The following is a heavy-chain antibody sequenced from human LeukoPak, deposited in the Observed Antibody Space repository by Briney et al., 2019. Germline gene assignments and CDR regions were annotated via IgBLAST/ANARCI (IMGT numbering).Heavy chain of an antibody. D-gene: IGHD5-18*01. CDR3: ATDLREGGYSYGC. J-gene: IGHJ4*02. CDR2: FDPEDGET. V-gene: IGHV1-24*01. CDR1: GYTFTSYY. Sequence: GASVKVSCKASGYTFTSYYMHWVRQAPGEGLEWVGGFDPEDGETIYAQKFQGRVTMTEDTSTDTAYMELSSLRSEDTAVYYCATDLREGGYSYGCWGQGTLVTVSS.